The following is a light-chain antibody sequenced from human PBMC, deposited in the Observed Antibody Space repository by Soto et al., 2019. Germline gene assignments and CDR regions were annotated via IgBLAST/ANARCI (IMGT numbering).Light chain of an antibody. V-gene: IGKV1-5*01. Sequence: DIQMPQSPSTLSASVGDRVTIPCRASQSISSWLAWYQQKPGQAPKLLIYDASSLESGVPSRFSRSGSGTEFTLSISSLQPDDFATYYCQQYNSYAWRFGQGTKVQIK. CDR3: QQYNSYAWR. J-gene: IGKJ1*01. CDR2: DAS. CDR1: QSISSW.